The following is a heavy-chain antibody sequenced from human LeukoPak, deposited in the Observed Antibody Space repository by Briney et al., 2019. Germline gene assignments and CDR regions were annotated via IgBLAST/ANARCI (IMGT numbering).Heavy chain of an antibody. CDR1: GFTFSSYS. V-gene: IGHV3-48*04. D-gene: IGHD6-6*01. Sequence: GGSLRLSCAASGFTFSSYSMNWVRQAPGKGLEWVSYISSSSSTIYYADSVKGRFTISRDNAKNSLYPQMNSLRAEDTAVYYCARDLKSRGCSSRSFDYWGQGTLVTVSS. J-gene: IGHJ4*02. CDR2: ISSSSSTI. CDR3: ARDLKSRGCSSRSFDY.